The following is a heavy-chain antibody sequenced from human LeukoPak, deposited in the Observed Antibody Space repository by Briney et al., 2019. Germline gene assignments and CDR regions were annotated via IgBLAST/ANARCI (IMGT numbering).Heavy chain of an antibody. J-gene: IGHJ4*02. CDR1: GFTFSSYG. CDR2: IRFDGSNR. CDR3: ARVYGGEIDY. D-gene: IGHD2-8*01. Sequence: GGSLRLSCAASGFTFSSYGMHWVRQAPGKGLEWVAFIRFDGSNRYYADSVKGRFTVSRDNSRNTVFLQMNSLRPEDTALYYCARVYGGEIDYWGQGTQVTVSS. V-gene: IGHV3-30*02.